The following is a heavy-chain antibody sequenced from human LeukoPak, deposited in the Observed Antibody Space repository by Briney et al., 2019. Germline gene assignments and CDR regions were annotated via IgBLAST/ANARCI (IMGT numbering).Heavy chain of an antibody. V-gene: IGHV3-30*18. CDR1: GFTFSSYG. Sequence: GGSLRLSCAASGFTFSSYGMHWVRQAPGKGLEWVAVISYDGSNKYYADSVKGRSTISRDNSKNTLYLQMNSLRAEDTAVYYCAKSGVAGDDYWGQGTLVTVSS. CDR3: AKSGVAGDDY. CDR2: ISYDGSNK. D-gene: IGHD6-19*01. J-gene: IGHJ4*02.